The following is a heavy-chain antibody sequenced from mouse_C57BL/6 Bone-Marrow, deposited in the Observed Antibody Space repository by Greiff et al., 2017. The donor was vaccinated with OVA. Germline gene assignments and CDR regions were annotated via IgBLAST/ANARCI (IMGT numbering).Heavy chain of an antibody. CDR2: ISHSGST. CDR1: GYSITSDY. D-gene: IGHD1-1*01. Sequence: EVKLVESGPGLAKPSQTLSLTCSATGYSITSDYWNWIRKFPGNKLEYMGYISHSGSTYYNPSHKSRISITRNTSKNPYYLQLNSVTTEDTATYSEARSGYYCSVLDYWCQGTTLTVSS. CDR3: ARSGYYCSVLDY. J-gene: IGHJ2*01. V-gene: IGHV3-8*01.